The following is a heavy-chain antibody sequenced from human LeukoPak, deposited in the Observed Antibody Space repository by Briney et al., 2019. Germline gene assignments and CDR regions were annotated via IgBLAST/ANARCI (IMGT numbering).Heavy chain of an antibody. V-gene: IGHV3-48*02. CDR3: ARDGNPSDY. J-gene: IGHJ4*02. Sequence: GGSLRLSCAASGFTFTRYSMNGVRQAPGKGLEWISYISSSSSIIYYAHSVKGRFTISRDNAKNSLYLQMNSLRDEDTAVYYCARDGNPSDYWGQRTLVTVSS. D-gene: IGHD1-14*01. CDR1: GFTFTRYS. CDR2: ISSSSSII.